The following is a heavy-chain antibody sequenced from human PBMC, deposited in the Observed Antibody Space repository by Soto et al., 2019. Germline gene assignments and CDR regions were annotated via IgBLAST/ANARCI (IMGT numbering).Heavy chain of an antibody. Sequence: QVQLQESGPGLVKPSETLSLTCTVSGGSISSYYWSWIRQPPGKGLEWIGYIYYSGSTNYNPSLMRRVTVSVDTSKRHSSLQLRSVPATDTAVYYCASAGTTMVRGVISGWFDTWGQGTLVTVSS. CDR2: IYYSGST. CDR1: GGSISSYY. J-gene: IGHJ5*02. D-gene: IGHD3-10*01. CDR3: ASAGTTMVRGVISGWFDT. V-gene: IGHV4-59*01.